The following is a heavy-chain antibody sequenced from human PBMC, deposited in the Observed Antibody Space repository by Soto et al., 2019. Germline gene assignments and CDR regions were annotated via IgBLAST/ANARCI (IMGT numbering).Heavy chain of an antibody. D-gene: IGHD6-25*01. CDR2: IIPIFGTA. CDR1: GGTFSSYA. CDR3: VSTPVAATYFYGMDV. Sequence: GASVKVSCKASGGTFSSYAISWVRQAPGQGLEWMGGIIPIFGTANYAQKLQGRVTITADESTSTAYMELSSLRSEDTAVFYCVSTPVAATYFYGMDVWRQGTTVTVSS. V-gene: IGHV1-69*13. J-gene: IGHJ6*02.